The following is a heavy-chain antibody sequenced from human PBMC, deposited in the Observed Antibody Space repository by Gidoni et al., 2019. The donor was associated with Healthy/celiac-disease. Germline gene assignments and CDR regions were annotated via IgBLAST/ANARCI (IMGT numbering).Heavy chain of an antibody. J-gene: IGHJ4*02. CDR1: GGSLSGYY. Sequence: QVQLQQWGAGLLQPSETLSLTCAVHGGSLSGYYWNWIRQPPGKGLEWIGGINHSGSTNHNPSLKSRVTISVDTFKNQFSLKLYSVTAADTAVYYCAREVTGASIFNYWGQGPLVTVSS. CDR2: INHSGST. D-gene: IGHD1-26*01. CDR3: AREVTGASIFNY. V-gene: IGHV4-34*01.